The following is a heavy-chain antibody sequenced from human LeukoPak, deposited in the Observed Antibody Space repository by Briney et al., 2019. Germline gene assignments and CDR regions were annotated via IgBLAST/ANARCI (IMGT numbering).Heavy chain of an antibody. CDR3: ARDRTAAAGTFDY. J-gene: IGHJ4*02. Sequence: PGGSLRLSCAASGFTFSSYGMHWVRQAPGKGLEWVAFIRYDGSNKYYADSVKGRFTISRDNSKDTLYLQMNSLRAEDTAVYYCARDRTAAAGTFDYWGQGTLVTVSS. CDR1: GFTFSSYG. CDR2: IRYDGSNK. D-gene: IGHD6-13*01. V-gene: IGHV3-30*02.